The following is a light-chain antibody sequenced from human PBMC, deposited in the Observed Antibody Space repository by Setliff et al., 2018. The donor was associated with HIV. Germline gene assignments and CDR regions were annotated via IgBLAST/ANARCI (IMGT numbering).Light chain of an antibody. J-gene: IGLJ1*01. CDR2: GVS. CDR1: SSDVGSYNL. V-gene: IGLV2-23*02. CDR3: SSYTGSSTREV. Sequence: QSVLTQPASVSGSPGQSIAISCTGTSSDVGSYNLVSWFQQHPGKAPKLMIYGVSERPSGVSDRFSGSKSGITASLTISGLQAEDEADYYCSSYTGSSTREVFGTGTKVTVL.